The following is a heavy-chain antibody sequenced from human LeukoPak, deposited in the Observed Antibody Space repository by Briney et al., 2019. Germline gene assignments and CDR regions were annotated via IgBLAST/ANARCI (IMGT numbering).Heavy chain of an antibody. D-gene: IGHD3-9*01. CDR2: IYYSGST. CDR3: ARVGGHTYYDTLTGLMKWFDP. CDR1: GGSISIGDYY. J-gene: IGHJ5*02. Sequence: SETLSLTCSVSGGSISIGDYYWSWIRQPPGKGLEWIGYIYYSGSTYYNPSLKSRVTISADTSKNQISLSLSSVTAADTALYFCARVGGHTYYDTLTGLMKWFDPWGQGTLVTVSS. V-gene: IGHV4-30-4*01.